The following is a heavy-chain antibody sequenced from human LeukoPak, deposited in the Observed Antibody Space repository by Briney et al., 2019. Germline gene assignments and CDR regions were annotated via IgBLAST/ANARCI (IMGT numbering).Heavy chain of an antibody. CDR1: GFTFSNAW. J-gene: IGHJ5*02. Sequence: PGGSLRLSCAASGFTFSNAWMTWVRQAPGKGLEWVGRIKSKTDGGTTDYAARVKGRFTISRDESKNTLYMQMDSLKTEDTAVYYCTGRGIVAAGTIDPWGRGTLVTVSS. D-gene: IGHD6-13*01. V-gene: IGHV3-15*01. CDR3: TGRGIVAAGTIDP. CDR2: IKSKTDGGTT.